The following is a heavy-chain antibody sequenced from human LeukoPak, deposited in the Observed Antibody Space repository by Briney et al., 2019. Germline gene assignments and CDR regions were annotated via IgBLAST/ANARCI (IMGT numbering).Heavy chain of an antibody. Sequence: SETLSLTCTVSGAPISNYLWSWIRQSAGGGPEWIGRISIRGSTDYNPSLKSQITISADTSKNQFSLKLTSVTAADTAVYYCAKEGVGATPFDHWGQGTLVTVSS. D-gene: IGHD3-10*01. J-gene: IGHJ4*02. V-gene: IGHV4-4*07. CDR2: ISIRGST. CDR3: AKEGVGATPFDH. CDR1: GAPISNYL.